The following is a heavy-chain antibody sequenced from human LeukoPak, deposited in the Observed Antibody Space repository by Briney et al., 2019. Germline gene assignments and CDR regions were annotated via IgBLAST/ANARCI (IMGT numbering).Heavy chain of an antibody. CDR2: INPNSGGT. V-gene: IGHV1-2*02. J-gene: IGHJ4*02. CDR3: ARDLGYGGNSAVDY. Sequence: GASVKVSCKASRYTFTGYYMHWVRQAPGQGLEWMGWINPNSGGTNYAQKFRGRVTMTRDTSISTAYMELSRLRSDDTAVYYCARDLGYGGNSAVDYWGQGTLVTVSS. D-gene: IGHD4-23*01. CDR1: RYTFTGYY.